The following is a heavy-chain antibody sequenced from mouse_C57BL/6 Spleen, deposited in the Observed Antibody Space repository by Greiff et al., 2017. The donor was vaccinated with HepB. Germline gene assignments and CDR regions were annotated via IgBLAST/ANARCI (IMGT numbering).Heavy chain of an antibody. CDR1: GYTFTDYN. D-gene: IGHD2-5*01. J-gene: IGHJ3*01. CDR2: INPNNGGT. V-gene: IGHV1-22*01. CDR3: ASGSNWFAY. Sequence: VQLKESGPELVKPGASVKMSCKASGYTFTDYNMHWVKQSHGKSLEWIGYINPNNGGTSYNQKFKGKATSTVNKSSSTAYMELRSLTSEDSAVYYCASGSNWFAYWGQGTLVTVSA.